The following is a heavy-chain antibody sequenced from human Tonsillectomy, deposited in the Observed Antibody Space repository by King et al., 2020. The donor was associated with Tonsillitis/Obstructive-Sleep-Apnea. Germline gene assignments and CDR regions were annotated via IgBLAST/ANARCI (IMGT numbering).Heavy chain of an antibody. J-gene: IGHJ4*02. CDR3: ARGLVNPGYFDY. Sequence: VQLVESGGGLVQPGGSLRLSCAAFGFTVSSNHMSWVRQAPGKGLEWVSAIYSGGNIHYADSVKGRFTISRDNSKNTLYVQMNSLRAEDTAVYYCARGLVNPGYFDYWGQGTLVTVSS. V-gene: IGHV3-66*01. CDR2: IYSGGNI. D-gene: IGHD3-16*02. CDR1: GFTVSSNH.